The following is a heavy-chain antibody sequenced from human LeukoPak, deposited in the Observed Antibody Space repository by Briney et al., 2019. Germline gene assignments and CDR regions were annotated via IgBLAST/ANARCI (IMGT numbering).Heavy chain of an antibody. CDR2: IYYSGST. Sequence: SETLSLTCTVSGGSISSYYWSWIRQPPGKGLEWIGYIYYSGSTNYNPSLKSRVTISVDTSKNQFSLKLSSVTAAGTAVYYCASGDYDFWSGYPNWFDPWGQGTLVIVSS. CDR1: GGSISSYY. V-gene: IGHV4-59*01. J-gene: IGHJ5*02. CDR3: ASGDYDFWSGYPNWFDP. D-gene: IGHD3-3*01.